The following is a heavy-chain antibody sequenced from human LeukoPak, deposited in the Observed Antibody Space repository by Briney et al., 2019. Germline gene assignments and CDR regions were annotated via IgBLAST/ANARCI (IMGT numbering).Heavy chain of an antibody. Sequence: GGSLRLSCAASGFTFSDYDMSWIRQAPGKGLEWVSDISSSGSTIYYADSVKGRFTISRDNAKNSLYLQMNSLRAEDTAVYYCARDRFYAVTTDYYGMDVWGQGTTVTVSS. CDR1: GFTFSDYD. D-gene: IGHD4-11*01. CDR3: ARDRFYAVTTDYYGMDV. CDR2: ISSSGSTI. J-gene: IGHJ6*02. V-gene: IGHV3-11*01.